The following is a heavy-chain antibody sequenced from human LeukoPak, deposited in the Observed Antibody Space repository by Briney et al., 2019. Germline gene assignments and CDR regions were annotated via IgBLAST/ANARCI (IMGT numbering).Heavy chain of an antibody. D-gene: IGHD3-22*01. V-gene: IGHV4-39*07. J-gene: IGHJ4*02. CDR3: ARANYYDSSGLRY. Sequence: PGGSLRLSCAASGFSLRSYGMSWVRQPPGKGLEWIGSIYYSGSTYYNPSLKSRVTISVDTSKNQFSLKLSSVTAADTAVFYCARANYYDSSGLRYWGQGTLVTVSS. CDR1: GFSLRSYG. CDR2: IYYSGST.